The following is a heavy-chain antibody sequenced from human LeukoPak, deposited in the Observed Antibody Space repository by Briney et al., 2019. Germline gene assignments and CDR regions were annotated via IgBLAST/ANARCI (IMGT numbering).Heavy chain of an antibody. CDR2: MNPNSGNT. CDR1: GYTFTGYY. CDR3: ARGTAYRGFSVDY. J-gene: IGHJ4*02. D-gene: IGHD5-12*01. V-gene: IGHV1-8*02. Sequence: ASVKVSCKASGYTFTGYYMHWVRQAPGQGLEWMGWMNPNSGNTGYAQKFQGRVTMTRNTSISTAYMELSSLRSEDTAVYYCARGTAYRGFSVDYWGQGTLVTVSS.